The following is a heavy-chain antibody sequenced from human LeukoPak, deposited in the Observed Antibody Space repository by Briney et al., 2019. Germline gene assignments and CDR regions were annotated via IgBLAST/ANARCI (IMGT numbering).Heavy chain of an antibody. Sequence: GSLRLSCAASGFTFSNYSMNWVRQAPGKGLEWVSSVSSGSTYMYYADSVKGRFTISRDNAKNSLYLQMNSLRAEDTAVYYCARFQAKVGATSYYGMDVWGQGTTVTVSS. CDR1: GFTFSNYS. CDR3: ARFQAKVGATSYYGMDV. D-gene: IGHD1-26*01. CDR2: VSSGSTYM. V-gene: IGHV3-21*01. J-gene: IGHJ6*02.